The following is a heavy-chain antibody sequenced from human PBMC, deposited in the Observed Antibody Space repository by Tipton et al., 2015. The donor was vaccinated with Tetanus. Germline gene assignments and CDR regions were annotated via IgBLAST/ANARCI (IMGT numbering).Heavy chain of an antibody. CDR1: GGSISSYY. Sequence: TLSLTCTVSGGSISSYYWSWIRQPPGKGLEWIGYIYYSGSTNYNPPLKSRVTISVDTSKNQFSLKLSSVTAADTAVHYCARGGRYDYGVQGWFDPWGQGTLVTVSS. CDR3: ARGGRYDYGVQGWFDP. J-gene: IGHJ5*02. V-gene: IGHV4-59*01. CDR2: IYYSGST. D-gene: IGHD4-17*01.